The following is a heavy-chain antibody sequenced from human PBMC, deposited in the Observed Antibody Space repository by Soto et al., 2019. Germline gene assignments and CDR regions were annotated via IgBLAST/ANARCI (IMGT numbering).Heavy chain of an antibody. CDR3: ARDLPNPLPGIAGGGAFDI. D-gene: IGHD6-13*01. Sequence: QVQLQESGPGLVKPSQTLSLTCTVSGGSISSGGYYWSWIRQHPGKGLEWIGYIYYSGSTYYNPSLKSRVTTSVNTSKNQFSLKLSSVTAADTGVYYWARDLPNPLPGIAGGGAFDIWGQGTMVTVSS. J-gene: IGHJ3*02. CDR2: IYYSGST. V-gene: IGHV4-31*03. CDR1: GGSISSGGYY.